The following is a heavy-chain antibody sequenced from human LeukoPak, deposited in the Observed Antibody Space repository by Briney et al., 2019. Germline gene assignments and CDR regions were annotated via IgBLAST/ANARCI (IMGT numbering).Heavy chain of an antibody. D-gene: IGHD3-3*01. J-gene: IGHJ5*02. CDR1: GFTFSDYY. CDR2: ISSSGSTI. Sequence: GGSLRLSCAASGFTFSDYYMSWIRQAPGKGLEWVSYISSSGSTIYYADSVKGRFTISRDNAKNSLYLQMNSLRAEETAVYYCARDATNDDFWSRSITSTWFAPWGQGNLVTVSS. V-gene: IGHV3-11*04. CDR3: ARDATNDDFWSRSITSTWFAP.